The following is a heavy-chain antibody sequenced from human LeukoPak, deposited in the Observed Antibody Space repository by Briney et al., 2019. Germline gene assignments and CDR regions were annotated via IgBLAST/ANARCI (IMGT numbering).Heavy chain of an antibody. CDR2: TKNKNRSYTT. CDR1: GFTFSDHH. D-gene: IGHD4-23*01. J-gene: IGHJ4*02. Sequence: GGSLRLSCAASGFTFSDHHMDWVRQAPGKGLEWVGRTKNKNRSYTTEYAASVKGRFTISRDVSKNSLYLQLNSLRAEDTAVYYCVRRAGGYSHPYDYWGQGTLVTVSS. V-gene: IGHV3-72*01. CDR3: VRRAGGYSHPYDY.